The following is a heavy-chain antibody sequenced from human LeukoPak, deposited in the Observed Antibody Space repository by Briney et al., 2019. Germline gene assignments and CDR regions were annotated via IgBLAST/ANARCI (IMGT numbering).Heavy chain of an antibody. CDR3: TTESDDSSGYYFDY. J-gene: IGHJ4*02. Sequence: PGGSLRLSCAASGFTFSNAWMSWVRQAPGKGLEWVGRIKSKTDGGTTDYAAPVKGRFTISRDDSKNTLYLQMNSLKTEDTAVYYCTTESDDSSGYYFDYWAQGTLVTVSS. CDR2: IKSKTDGGTT. CDR1: GFTFSNAW. D-gene: IGHD3-22*01. V-gene: IGHV3-15*01.